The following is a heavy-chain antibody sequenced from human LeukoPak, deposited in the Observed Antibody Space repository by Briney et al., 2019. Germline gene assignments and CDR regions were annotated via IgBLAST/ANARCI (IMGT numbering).Heavy chain of an antibody. D-gene: IGHD4-17*01. CDR3: ARGGYGDGRGQYYFDF. CDR1: GGFIRSYY. V-gene: IGHV4-59*01. Sequence: SETLSLTCTVSGGFIRSYYWSWIRQPPGKGLEWIGYIYSSGSTNYNPSLKSRVTISVDTSKNQFSLKLTSVTAADTAVYYCARGGYGDGRGQYYFDFWGQGTLVTVSS. J-gene: IGHJ4*02. CDR2: IYSSGST.